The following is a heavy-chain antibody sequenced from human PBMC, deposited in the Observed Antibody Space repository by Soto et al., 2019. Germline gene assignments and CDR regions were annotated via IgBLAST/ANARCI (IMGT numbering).Heavy chain of an antibody. J-gene: IGHJ1*01. V-gene: IGHV2-5*02. CDR3: AHSPAPRVYFQH. CDR2: IYWDDGK. CDR1: GFSLNTGGVT. D-gene: IGHD3-10*01. Sequence: SGPTLVTPTQTLTLTCVFSGFSLNTGGVTLGWIRQSPGKALEVVAVIYWDDGKRYSPSLKSRLTITKESSRNQVVLTMTNVDPEDTATCFCAHSPAPRVYFQHWGEGTLVTVSS.